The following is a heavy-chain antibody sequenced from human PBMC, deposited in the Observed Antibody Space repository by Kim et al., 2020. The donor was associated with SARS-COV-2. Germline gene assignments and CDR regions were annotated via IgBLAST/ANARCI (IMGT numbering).Heavy chain of an antibody. CDR2: IYYSGST. V-gene: IGHV4-39*01. Sequence: SETLSHTCTVSGGSISSSNYYWGWIRQPPGKGLEWIGSIYYSGSTYYNPSLKSRVTISVDTSKNQFSLKLTSVTAADTAVYYCARSDCSSTRCYAVDAF. D-gene: IGHD2-2*01. CDR3: ARSDCSSTRCYAVDAF. J-gene: IGHJ3*01. CDR1: GGSISSSNYY.